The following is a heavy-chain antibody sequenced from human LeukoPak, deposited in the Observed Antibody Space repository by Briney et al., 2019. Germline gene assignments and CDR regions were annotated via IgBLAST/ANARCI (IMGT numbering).Heavy chain of an antibody. CDR1: GLLFGDYA. CDR3: TVQIVPSDNWFDP. J-gene: IGHJ5*02. CDR2: IRSKAYGGTA. D-gene: IGHD1-26*01. Sequence: GGSLRLSCTASGLLFGDYAMTWVRQVPVKGLEWLGFIRSKAYGGTAEYAASVKGRFTISRDDSKSIAYVRMNSLKTEDTAVYYCTVQIVPSDNWFDPWGQGTLVTVSS. V-gene: IGHV3-49*04.